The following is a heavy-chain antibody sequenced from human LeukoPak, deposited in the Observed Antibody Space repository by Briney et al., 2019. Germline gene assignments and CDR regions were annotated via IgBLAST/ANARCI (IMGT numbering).Heavy chain of an antibody. CDR1: GFTFSSYE. Sequence: GGSLRLSCAASGFTFSSYEMNWVRQAPGKGLEWVSYISSSGSTIYYADSVKGRFTISRDNAKNSLYLQMNSLRAEDTAVYYCARTTTRIGSYFFRAFDIWGQGTMVTVSS. V-gene: IGHV3-48*03. CDR2: ISSSGSTI. D-gene: IGHD1-26*01. J-gene: IGHJ3*02. CDR3: ARTTTRIGSYFFRAFDI.